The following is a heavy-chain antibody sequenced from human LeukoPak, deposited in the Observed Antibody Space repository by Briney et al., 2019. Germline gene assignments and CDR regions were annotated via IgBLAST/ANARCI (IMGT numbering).Heavy chain of an antibody. J-gene: IGHJ4*02. CDR1: GNSIRNYY. D-gene: IGHD3-22*01. V-gene: IGHV4-4*07. Sequence: SETLSLTCTVSGNSIRNYYWSGIRQPAGKGLEWIGRIYTSGSTDYNPSLKSRVTMSVDTSTNQFSLKLSSVTAADTAVYSCARESKSYDGSGYYNDYWGLGTLVTVSS. CDR3: ARESKSYDGSGYYNDY. CDR2: IYTSGST.